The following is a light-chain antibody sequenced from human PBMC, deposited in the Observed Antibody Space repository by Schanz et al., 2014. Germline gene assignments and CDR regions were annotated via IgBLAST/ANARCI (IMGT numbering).Light chain of an antibody. J-gene: IGKJ1*01. CDR3: QQYNNWWT. V-gene: IGKV3-15*01. CDR2: GAS. Sequence: EIVMTQSPATLSVSPGERATLSCRASQSVSSNLAWYQQEPGQAPRLLIYGASTRATGIPTRFSGSGSGTEFTLTINSLQSEDFAVYYCQQYNNWWTFGQGTKVEIK. CDR1: QSVSSN.